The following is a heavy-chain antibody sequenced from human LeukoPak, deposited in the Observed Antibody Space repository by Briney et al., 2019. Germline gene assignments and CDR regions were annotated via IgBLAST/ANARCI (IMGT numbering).Heavy chain of an antibody. V-gene: IGHV1-18*04. D-gene: IGHD5-24*01. Sequence: VASVKVSCKASGFIFSDYYMHWVRQAPGQGLEWMGWISAYNSAYNGNTHYAQKLQGRVTMTTDTSTNTGYMELSRLRSDDTAVYYCPRDLGYNQDLDYWGQGTLVTVSS. CDR3: PRDLGYNQDLDY. CDR2: ISAYNSAYNGNT. J-gene: IGHJ4*02. CDR1: GFIFSDYY.